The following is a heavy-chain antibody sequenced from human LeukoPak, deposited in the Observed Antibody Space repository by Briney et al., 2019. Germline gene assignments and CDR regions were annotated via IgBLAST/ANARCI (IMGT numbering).Heavy chain of an antibody. CDR3: ARVALRGSYRSPYYYGMDV. V-gene: IGHV4-34*01. CDR1: GGSFSGYY. Sequence: PSETLSLTCAVYGGSFSGYYWSWIRQPPGKGLEWIGEINHSGSTNYNPSLKSRVTISVDTSKNQFSLKLSSVTAADTAVYYCARVALRGSYRSPYYYGMDVWGQGTTVTVSS. D-gene: IGHD3-16*02. CDR2: INHSGST. J-gene: IGHJ6*02.